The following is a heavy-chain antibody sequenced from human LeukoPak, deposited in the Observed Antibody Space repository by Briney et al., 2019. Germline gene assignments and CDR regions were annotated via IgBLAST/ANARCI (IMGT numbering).Heavy chain of an antibody. J-gene: IGHJ4*02. D-gene: IGHD3-22*01. CDR3: ASSGRFSSGLTGGIY. CDR1: GFILSDYW. Sequence: GGSLRLSCAASGFILSDYWMHWVRQAPGKGLVWVSRINSDGSTTTYADSVKGRFTISRDNAKNTMYLQMNSLRAEDTAVYYCASSGRFSSGLTGGIYWGQGTQVTVSS. V-gene: IGHV3-74*01. CDR2: INSDGSTT.